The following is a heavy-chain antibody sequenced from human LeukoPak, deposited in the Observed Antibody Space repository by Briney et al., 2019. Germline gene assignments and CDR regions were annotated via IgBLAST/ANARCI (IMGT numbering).Heavy chain of an antibody. J-gene: IGHJ4*02. CDR3: VSHAIGSGCFDY. V-gene: IGHV4-4*02. D-gene: IGHD3-22*01. Sequence: SETLSLTCAVSGASIRRDWWSWVRQPPGKGLEWIGEIYHTGTTNYSPSLKSRVTISVDKSNNQFSLDLNFVTAADTAIYYCVSHAIGSGCFDYWGQGTLVSVSS. CDR2: IYHTGTT. CDR1: GASIRRDW.